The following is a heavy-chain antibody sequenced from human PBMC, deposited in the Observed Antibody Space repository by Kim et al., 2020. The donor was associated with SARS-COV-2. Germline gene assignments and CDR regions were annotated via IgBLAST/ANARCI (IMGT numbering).Heavy chain of an antibody. D-gene: IGHD3-10*01. CDR3: ARTTMVRGVTGFDP. J-gene: IGHJ5*02. V-gene: IGHV4-34*01. Sequence: NPSLKSRVTISVDTSKNQFSLKLSSVTAEDTAVYYCARTTMVRGVTGFDPWGQGTLVTVSS.